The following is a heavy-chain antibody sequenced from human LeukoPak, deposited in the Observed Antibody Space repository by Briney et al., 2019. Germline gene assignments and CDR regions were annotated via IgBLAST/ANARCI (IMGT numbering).Heavy chain of an antibody. V-gene: IGHV1-2*02. CDR3: ARDRGYDEGLGDYYYYYNMDV. J-gene: IGHJ6*03. D-gene: IGHD3-10*01. CDR1: GYTFTGYY. CDR2: INPNSGGT. Sequence: GASVKVSCKASGYTFTGYYMHWVRQAPGQGLEWMGWINPNSGGTNYAQKFQGRVTMTRDTSISTAYMELSRLRSDDTAVYYCARDRGYDEGLGDYYYYYNMDVWGKGTTVTVSS.